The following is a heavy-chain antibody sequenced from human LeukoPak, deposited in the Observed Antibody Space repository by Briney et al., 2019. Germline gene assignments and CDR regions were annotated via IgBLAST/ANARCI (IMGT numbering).Heavy chain of an antibody. CDR1: GGTFSSYA. V-gene: IGHV1-8*02. J-gene: IGHJ4*02. CDR3: TTYYYDSSGYRTPKY. Sequence: ASVKVSCKASGGTFSSYAISWVRQATGQGLEWMGWMNPNSGNTGCAQKFQGKITVTRNNSISTAYMELSSLRSEDTAIYYCTTYYYDSSGYRTPKYWGQGTLVTVSS. CDR2: MNPNSGNT. D-gene: IGHD3-22*01.